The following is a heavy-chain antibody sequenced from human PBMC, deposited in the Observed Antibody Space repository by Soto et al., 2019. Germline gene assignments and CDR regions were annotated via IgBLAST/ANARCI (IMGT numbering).Heavy chain of an antibody. CDR3: ARGGWRQIDF. J-gene: IGHJ4*02. CDR2: IYYSGST. V-gene: IGHV4-59*08. D-gene: IGHD3-3*01. CDR1: GGSIGSYY. Sequence: QVQLQESGPGLVKPSETLSLTCTVSGGSIGSYYWSWIRQPPGKGLEWIGYIYYSGSTNFNPSLKSRVTISEDTSQTQVSLKLSSVTAAYPAVYFCARGGWRQIDFWGQGTLVTVSS.